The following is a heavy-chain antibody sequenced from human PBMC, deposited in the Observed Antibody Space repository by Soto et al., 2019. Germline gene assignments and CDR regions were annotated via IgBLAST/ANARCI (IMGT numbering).Heavy chain of an antibody. CDR3: ARRRYFDTLLDP. D-gene: IGHD3-9*01. CDR2: TYPEDSQT. J-gene: IGHJ5*02. Sequence: PGESLKISCKASGYSFTSYWIVWVSQISGKGLEWMGITYPEDSQTLYSPSFQGQVTISVDKSISTVYLQWSSLKASDTATYYCARRRYFDTLLDPWGQGTLVTVSS. CDR1: GYSFTSYW. V-gene: IGHV5-51*01.